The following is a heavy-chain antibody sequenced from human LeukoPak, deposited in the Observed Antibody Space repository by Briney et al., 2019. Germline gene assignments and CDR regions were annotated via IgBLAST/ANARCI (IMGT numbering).Heavy chain of an antibody. CDR2: IYYSGNT. CDR3: ARSSEGYFGP. J-gene: IGHJ5*02. V-gene: IGHV4-59*01. D-gene: IGHD1-26*01. CDR1: GGSISGYY. Sequence: PSETLSLTCTVSGGSISGYYWSWIRQPPGKGLEWIGEIYYSGNTKYYPSLRSRVTISVDTSNNQFSLRLNSLTTADTAVYYCARSSEGYFGPWGQGTLVTVSS.